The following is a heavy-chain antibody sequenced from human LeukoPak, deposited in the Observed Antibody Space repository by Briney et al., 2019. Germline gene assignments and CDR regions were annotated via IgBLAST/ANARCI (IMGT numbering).Heavy chain of an antibody. D-gene: IGHD1-26*01. CDR1: GGSISSGGYS. V-gene: IGHV4-30-2*01. Sequence: KSSETLSLTCAVSGGSISSGGYSWSWIRQPPGKGLEWIGYIYHSGSTYYNPSLKSRVTISVDRSKNQFSLKLSSVTAADTAVYYCARAVRRSYSFDYWGQGTLVTVSS. CDR3: ARAVRRSYSFDY. CDR2: IYHSGST. J-gene: IGHJ4*02.